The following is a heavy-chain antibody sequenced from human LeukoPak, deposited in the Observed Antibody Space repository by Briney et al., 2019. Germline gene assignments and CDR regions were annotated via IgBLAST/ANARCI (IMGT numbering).Heavy chain of an antibody. CDR3: ARDRGSNNYFDQ. D-gene: IGHD2-2*01. Sequence: PGGSLRLSCAASGFTFSRYSMNWVRQAPGKGLEWVSSISISSSYIYYADSVKGRFTMSRDNAKNSLFLQMNSLRAEDTAVYYCARDRGSNNYFDQWGQGTLVTVSS. CDR1: GFTFSRYS. CDR2: ISISSSYI. V-gene: IGHV3-21*04. J-gene: IGHJ4*02.